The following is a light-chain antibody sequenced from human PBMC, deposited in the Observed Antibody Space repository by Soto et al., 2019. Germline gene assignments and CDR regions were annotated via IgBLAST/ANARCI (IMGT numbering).Light chain of an antibody. Sequence: EIVLTQSPGTLYLSTGERATLSCRASQSVSSSYLAWYQQKPDQDPRLLIYAASSRATGIPDRFSGSGSGTDFTLTISRLEPQDFAVYYCQQYGISPRTFGQGTKLEIK. CDR2: AAS. CDR1: QSVSSSY. CDR3: QQYGISPRT. V-gene: IGKV3-20*01. J-gene: IGKJ2*01.